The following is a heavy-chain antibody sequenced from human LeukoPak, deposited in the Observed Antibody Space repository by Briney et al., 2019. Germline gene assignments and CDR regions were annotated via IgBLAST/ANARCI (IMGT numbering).Heavy chain of an antibody. CDR1: GGSFSGYY. J-gene: IGHJ5*02. D-gene: IGHD2-8*01. Sequence: SETLSLTCAVYGGSFSGYYWSWIRQPPGKGLEWIGEINHSGSTNYNPSLKSRVTISVDTSKNQFSLKLSSVTAADTAVYYWAXXXXXCTNGVCHNWFDPWGQGTLVTVSS. CDR3: AXXXXXCTNGVCHNWFDP. V-gene: IGHV4-34*03. CDR2: INHSGST.